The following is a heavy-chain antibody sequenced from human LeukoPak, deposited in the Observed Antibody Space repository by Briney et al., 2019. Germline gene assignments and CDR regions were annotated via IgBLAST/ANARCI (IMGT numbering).Heavy chain of an antibody. D-gene: IGHD1-14*01. J-gene: IGHJ4*02. Sequence: GGSLRLSCAASGFTFSTYAMSWVRQAPGKGLDWVSLINDSGGNTYYADSVKGLFTISQENPTNTMSLQMSSLRAEHTAVYYCAKTTARTRGGYFAYWGQGTLVTVYS. CDR3: AKTTARTRGGYFAY. V-gene: IGHV3-23*01. CDR1: GFTFSTYA. CDR2: INDSGGNT.